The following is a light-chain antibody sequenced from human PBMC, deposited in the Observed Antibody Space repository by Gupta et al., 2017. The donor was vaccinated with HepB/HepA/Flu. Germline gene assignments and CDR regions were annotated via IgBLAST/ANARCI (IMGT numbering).Light chain of an antibody. CDR1: SGHSSNA. Sequence: LVLTQSPSASASLGASVKLTCTLSSGHSSNAVAWHQQQPEKGPRYLMRLNNDGSHIKGDGIPDRFSGSSSGAERYLTISNRQAEDEDDYYCQAWDTGILVFGTGTTVTVL. J-gene: IGLJ1*01. CDR3: QAWDTGILV. V-gene: IGLV4-69*01. CDR2: LNNDGSH.